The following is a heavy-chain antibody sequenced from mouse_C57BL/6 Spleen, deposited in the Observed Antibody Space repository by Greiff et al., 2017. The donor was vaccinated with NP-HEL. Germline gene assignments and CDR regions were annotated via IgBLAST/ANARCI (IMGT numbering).Heavy chain of an antibody. CDR1: GYSFTGYY. CDR2: INPSTGGT. V-gene: IGHV1-42*01. CDR3: ARSRYYYGSSYDYAMDY. D-gene: IGHD1-1*01. J-gene: IGHJ4*01. Sequence: VQLQQSGPELVKPGASVKISCTASGYSFTGYYMNWVKQSPEKSLEWIGEINPSTGGTTYNQKFKAKATLTVDKSSSTAYMQLKSLTSEDSAVYYCARSRYYYGSSYDYAMDYWGQGTSVTVSS.